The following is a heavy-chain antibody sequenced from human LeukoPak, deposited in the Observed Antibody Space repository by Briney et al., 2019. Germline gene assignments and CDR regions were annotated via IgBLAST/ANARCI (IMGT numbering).Heavy chain of an antibody. J-gene: IGHJ4*02. Sequence: PSETLSLTCTVSGGSISSYYWSWIRQPAGKGLEWIGRIYTSGSTNYNPSLKSRVTMSVDTSKNQFSLKLSSVTAADTAVYYCAREINYYDSSGQYRYFDYWGQGTLVTVSS. CDR2: IYTSGST. D-gene: IGHD3-22*01. V-gene: IGHV4-4*07. CDR1: GGSISSYY. CDR3: AREINYYDSSGQYRYFDY.